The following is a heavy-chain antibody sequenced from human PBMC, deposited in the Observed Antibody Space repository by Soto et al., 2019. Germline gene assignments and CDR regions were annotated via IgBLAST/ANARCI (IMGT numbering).Heavy chain of an antibody. CDR2: IYYSGST. J-gene: IGHJ2*01. D-gene: IGHD2-15*01. Sequence: QVQLQESGPGLVKPSETLSLTCTVSGGSINSYFWSWIRQPPGKGLEWIGYIYYSGSTKYNPSLRSRVTMSVDTSKNQFSLKLSSVTAADTAVYYCAREHALRSCSGRSCYSGYFDLWVRGTLVTVSS. CDR3: AREHALRSCSGRSCYSGYFDL. V-gene: IGHV4-59*01. CDR1: GGSINSYF.